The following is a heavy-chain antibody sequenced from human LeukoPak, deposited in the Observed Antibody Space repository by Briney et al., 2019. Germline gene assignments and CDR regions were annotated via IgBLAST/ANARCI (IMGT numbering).Heavy chain of an antibody. D-gene: IGHD3-22*01. J-gene: IGHJ4*02. CDR2: IYYSGST. Sequence: SETLSLTCTVSGGSISSSSYYWGWIRQPPGKGLEWIGSIYYSGSTYYNPSLKSRVTISVDTSKNQFSLKLSSVTAADTAMYYCARHNDYDSSGYYLDYWGQGTLVTVSS. CDR3: ARHNDYDSSGYYLDY. V-gene: IGHV4-39*01. CDR1: GGSISSSSYY.